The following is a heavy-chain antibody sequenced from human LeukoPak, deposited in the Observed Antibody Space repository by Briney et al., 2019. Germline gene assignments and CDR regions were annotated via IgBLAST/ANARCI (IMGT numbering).Heavy chain of an antibody. CDR3: ARIEDVTRGYNHAYYFDY. CDR1: GYSISSDYY. CDR2: IFHNGNT. J-gene: IGHJ4*02. Sequence: SETLSLTCTVSGYSISSDYYWGWIRQPPGKGLEWIGNIFHNGNTYYNPSLKSRVTMSIDTSKKQFSLKLKTATAADTAVYYCARIEDVTRGYNHAYYFDYWGQGTLVTVSP. D-gene: IGHD5-18*01. V-gene: IGHV4-38-2*02.